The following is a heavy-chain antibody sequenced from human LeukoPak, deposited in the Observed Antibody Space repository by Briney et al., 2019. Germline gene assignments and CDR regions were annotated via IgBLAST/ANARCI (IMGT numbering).Heavy chain of an antibody. CDR3: ARDQGLTAPPPYGLDV. CDR2: IIPVLNIT. CDR1: GGTFSTSA. Sequence: SVTVSCKTSGGTFSTSAITWVRQAPGQGLEWMGRIIPVLNITTYAQRFQGRVTITADTSTSTVYMELSSLRSEETAVYYCARDQGLTAPPPYGLDVWGQGTTVIVSS. D-gene: IGHD5-18*01. J-gene: IGHJ6*02. V-gene: IGHV1-69*04.